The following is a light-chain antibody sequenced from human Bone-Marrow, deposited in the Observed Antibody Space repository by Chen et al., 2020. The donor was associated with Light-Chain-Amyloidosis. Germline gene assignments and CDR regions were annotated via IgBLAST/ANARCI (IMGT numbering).Light chain of an antibody. CDR3: LLGDRSRDGPL. CDR2: DDS. Sequence: SYVLTQPSSVSVAPGQTATIACGGNNIGSTSVHWYQQTPGQAPLLVVYDDSDRTSGIPERLSSSNPGNTTTRIISRVQPGDDAGYYCLLGDRSRDGPLFGGFTKLPV. CDR1: NIGSTS. V-gene: IGLV3-21*02. J-gene: IGLJ3*02.